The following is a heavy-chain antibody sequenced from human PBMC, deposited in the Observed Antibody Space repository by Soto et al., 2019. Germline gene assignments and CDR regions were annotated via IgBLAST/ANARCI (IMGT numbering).Heavy chain of an antibody. CDR2: ISGSGGST. CDR3: AKDWGYNWNYVDY. D-gene: IGHD1-1*01. V-gene: IGHV3-23*01. Sequence: GGSLRLSCAASGFTFSSYAMHWVRQAPGKGLEWVSAISGSGGSTYYAKSVKDRFTISRDNSKNTLYLQMNTMRAEDTAVYYCAKDWGYNWNYVDYWGQGTLVTVSS. CDR1: GFTFSSYA. J-gene: IGHJ4*02.